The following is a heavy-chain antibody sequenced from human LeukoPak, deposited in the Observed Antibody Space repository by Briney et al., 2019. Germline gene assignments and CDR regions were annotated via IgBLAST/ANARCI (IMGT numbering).Heavy chain of an antibody. Sequence: GGSLRLSCAASGFSLSGYWMTWVRQAAGKGRDGVARLHADGVEQNYVDSVTGRFNMSRENAKNSLDLQMTSLRVEDTAVYYCARGGYSFDYLGQGTLVAVSS. CDR2: LHADGVEQ. V-gene: IGHV3-7*01. CDR1: GFSLSGYW. J-gene: IGHJ4*02. D-gene: IGHD5-18*01. CDR3: ARGGYSFDY.